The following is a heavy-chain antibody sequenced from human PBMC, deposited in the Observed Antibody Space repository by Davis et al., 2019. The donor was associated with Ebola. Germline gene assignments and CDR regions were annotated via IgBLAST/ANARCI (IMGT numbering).Heavy chain of an antibody. CDR1: GFTFSSYW. CDR3: AKDTRSGSYFDY. J-gene: IGHJ4*02. D-gene: IGHD1-26*01. Sequence: PGGSLRLSCAASGFTFSSYWMSWVRQAPGKGLEWVAVISYDGSNKYYADSVKGRFTISRDNSKNTLYLQMNSLRAEDTAVYYCAKDTRSGSYFDYWGQGTLVTVSS. CDR2: ISYDGSNK. V-gene: IGHV3-30*18.